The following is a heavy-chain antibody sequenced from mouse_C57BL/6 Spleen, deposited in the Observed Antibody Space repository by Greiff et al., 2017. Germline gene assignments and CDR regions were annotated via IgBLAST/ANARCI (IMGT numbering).Heavy chain of an antibody. Sequence: QVQLQQPGAELVRPGSSVKLSCKASGYTFTSYWMDWVKQRPGQGLEWIGNIYPSDSETHYNQKFKDKATLTVDKSSGTAYMQLSSLTSEDSAVSYCARNAAAQAYFGCWGQGTTLTVAS. V-gene: IGHV1-61*01. CDR2: IYPSDSET. CDR3: ARNAAAQAYFGC. CDR1: GYTFTSYW. J-gene: IGHJ2*01. D-gene: IGHD3-2*02.